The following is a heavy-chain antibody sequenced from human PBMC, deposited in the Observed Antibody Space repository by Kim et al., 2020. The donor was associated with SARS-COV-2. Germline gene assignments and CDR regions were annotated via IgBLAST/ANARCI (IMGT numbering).Heavy chain of an antibody. J-gene: IGHJ4*02. CDR1: GFIFSTYD. CDR3: AREPAPRADY. CDR2: VTRDGST. Sequence: GGSLRLSCAASGFIFSTYDMSWVRQAPGKGLEWISAVTRDGSTFYADSVKGRFTISRDNSKNMLFLQMDSLKIEDTAVYYCAREPAPRADYWGQGTLVT. V-gene: IGHV3-23*01.